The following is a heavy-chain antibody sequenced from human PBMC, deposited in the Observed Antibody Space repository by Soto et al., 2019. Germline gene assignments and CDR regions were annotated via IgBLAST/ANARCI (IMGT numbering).Heavy chain of an antibody. CDR3: VRPYYSRSWFPFDR. Sequence: GGSLRLSCTGSGFDFGDYYMSWIRQAPGKGLEWVSYIDSGDGTTYYTDSVKGRFTISRDNAKKTVYLQMSSLRVEDTALYYCVRPYYSRSWFPFDRWGQGTLVTVSS. V-gene: IGHV3-11*01. CDR2: IDSGDGTT. CDR1: GFDFGDYY. J-gene: IGHJ4*02. D-gene: IGHD2-2*01.